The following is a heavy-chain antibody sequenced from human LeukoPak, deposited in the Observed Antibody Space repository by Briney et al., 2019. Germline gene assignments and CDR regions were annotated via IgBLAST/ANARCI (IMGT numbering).Heavy chain of an antibody. CDR1: GGSISSSSYY. J-gene: IGHJ5*02. CDR3: ARHGVLADYYYDSSGYPQFDP. V-gene: IGHV4-39*01. D-gene: IGHD3-22*01. Sequence: PSETLSLTCTVSGGSISSSSYYWGWIRQPPGKGRDWIGSIYYSGSTYYNPSLKSRVTISVDTSKNQFSLKLSSVTAADTAVYYCARHGVLADYYYDSSGYPQFDPWGQGTLVTVSS. CDR2: IYYSGST.